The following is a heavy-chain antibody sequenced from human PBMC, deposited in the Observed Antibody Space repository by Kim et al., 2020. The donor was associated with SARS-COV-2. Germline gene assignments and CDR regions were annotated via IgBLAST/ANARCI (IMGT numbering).Heavy chain of an antibody. CDR3: ARGQGYISGWYYFDY. D-gene: IGHD6-19*01. Sequence: QGFTGRFVFSLDTSVSTAYLQISSLKAEDTAVYYCARGQGYISGWYYFDYWGQGTLVTVSS. J-gene: IGHJ4*02. V-gene: IGHV7-4-1*02.